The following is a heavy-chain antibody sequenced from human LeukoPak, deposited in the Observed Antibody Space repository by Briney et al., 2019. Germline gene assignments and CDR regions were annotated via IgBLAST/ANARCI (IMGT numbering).Heavy chain of an antibody. CDR2: INHSGST. Sequence: SETLSLTCAVYGGSFSGYYWSWIRQPPGKGLEWIGEINHSGSTNYNPSLKSRVTISVDTSKNQFSLKLSSVTAADTAVYYCAIVEMATRAHIDYWGQGTLVPVSS. J-gene: IGHJ4*02. CDR1: GGSFSGYY. V-gene: IGHV4-34*01. CDR3: AIVEMATRAHIDY. D-gene: IGHD5-24*01.